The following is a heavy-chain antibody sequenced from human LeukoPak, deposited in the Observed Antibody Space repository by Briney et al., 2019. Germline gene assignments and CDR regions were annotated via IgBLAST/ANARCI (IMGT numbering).Heavy chain of an antibody. Sequence: ASVKVSCKASGYIFTSYYIHWVRQAPGQGLEWMGWISAYNGNTNYAQKLQGRVTMTTDTSTSTAYMELSSLRSEDTAVYYCARDLGGYSSSFGYYYMDVWGKGTTVTISS. J-gene: IGHJ6*03. D-gene: IGHD6-13*01. CDR2: ISAYNGNT. CDR3: ARDLGGYSSSFGYYYMDV. CDR1: GYIFTSYY. V-gene: IGHV1-18*04.